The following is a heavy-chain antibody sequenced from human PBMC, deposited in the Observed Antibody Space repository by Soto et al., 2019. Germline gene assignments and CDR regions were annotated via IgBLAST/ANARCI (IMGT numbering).Heavy chain of an antibody. CDR2: INPSGGST. V-gene: IGHV1-46*01. CDR1: GYTFTSYY. J-gene: IGHJ6*02. CDR3: ARVQPYYYDSSGSNRAYGMDV. D-gene: IGHD3-22*01. Sequence: GASVKVSCKASGYTFTSYYMHWVRQAPGQGLEWMGIINPSGGSTSYAQKFQGRVTMTRDTSTSTVYMELSSLRSEDTAVYYCARVQPYYYDSSGSNRAYGMDVWGQGTTVTSP.